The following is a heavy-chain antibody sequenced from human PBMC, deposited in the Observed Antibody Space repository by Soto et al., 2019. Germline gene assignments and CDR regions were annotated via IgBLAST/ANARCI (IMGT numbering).Heavy chain of an antibody. J-gene: IGHJ4*02. CDR2: IIPIFGTA. CDR3: AIEYSSSPPYYPIGY. V-gene: IGHV1-69*01. CDR1: GGTFSSYS. D-gene: IGHD6-6*01. Sequence: QVQLVQSGAEVKKPGSSVKVSCKASGGTFSSYSISWVRQAPGQGLEWMGGIIPIFGTANYAQKFHARVTITADESTSTAYMELSSLRSEDTAVYYCAIEYSSSPPYYPIGYWGQGTLVTVSS.